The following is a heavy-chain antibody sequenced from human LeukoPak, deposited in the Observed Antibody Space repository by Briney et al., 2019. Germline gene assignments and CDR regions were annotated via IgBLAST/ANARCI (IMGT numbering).Heavy chain of an antibody. Sequence: GGSLRLSCAASGFTFSNYWMHWVRQAPGKGLVWVSRINSDGINTSYADSVKGRFTISRDNAKNMLNLQMNSLRAEDTAVYYCARDLGQYYDMSENWFDPWGQGTLVTVSS. D-gene: IGHD3-22*01. CDR2: INSDGINT. J-gene: IGHJ5*02. CDR3: ARDLGQYYDMSENWFDP. V-gene: IGHV3-74*01. CDR1: GFTFSNYW.